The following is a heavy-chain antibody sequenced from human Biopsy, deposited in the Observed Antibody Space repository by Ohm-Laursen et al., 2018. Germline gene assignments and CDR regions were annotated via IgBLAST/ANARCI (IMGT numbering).Heavy chain of an antibody. V-gene: IGHV3-11*01. Sequence: SLRLSCAASGFTFSDCYMNWIRQAPGKGPEWVSFITNTGRTVYADSVKGRFTISRDNADNSLHLQMKSLRAEDTAVYYCARELGNGMDVWGQGTPVTVSS. CDR2: ITNTGRTV. CDR3: ARELGNGMDV. J-gene: IGHJ6*02. CDR1: GFTFSDCY.